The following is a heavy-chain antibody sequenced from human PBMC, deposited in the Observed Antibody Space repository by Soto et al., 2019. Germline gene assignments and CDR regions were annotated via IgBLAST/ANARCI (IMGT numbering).Heavy chain of an antibody. J-gene: IGHJ4*02. V-gene: IGHV5-51*01. CDR1: GYSFTSYW. D-gene: IGHD4-17*01. CDR2: IYPGDSDT. CDR3: ATLYGDYGVAYYFDY. Sequence: GESLKISCKGSGYSFTSYWIGWVRQMPGKGLEWMGIIYPGDSDTRYSPSFQGQVTISADKSISTAYLQWSSLKASDTAMYYCATLYGDYGVAYYFDYWGQGTLVTVS.